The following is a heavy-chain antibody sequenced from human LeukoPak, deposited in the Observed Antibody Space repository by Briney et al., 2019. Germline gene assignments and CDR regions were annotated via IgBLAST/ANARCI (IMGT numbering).Heavy chain of an antibody. CDR2: IDIASTYI. Sequence: ETLSLTCTVSGGSISSSISYWGWIRQPPGKGLEWVSSIDIASTYIYYSDSVKGRFTISRDNAKNSLFLKMNSLRAEDTAVYYCASADYYGSGSYYTFRGLDSWGQGTLVTVSS. D-gene: IGHD3-10*01. V-gene: IGHV3-21*01. CDR3: ASADYYGSGSYYTFRGLDS. CDR1: GGSISSSI. J-gene: IGHJ4*02.